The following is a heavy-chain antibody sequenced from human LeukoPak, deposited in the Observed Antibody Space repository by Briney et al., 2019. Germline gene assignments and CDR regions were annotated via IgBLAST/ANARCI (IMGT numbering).Heavy chain of an antibody. D-gene: IGHD1-26*01. CDR1: GFAVSNNY. J-gene: IGHJ6*03. CDR2: IRYDGSNK. CDR3: AKDKESIVGATGNYYYYYMDV. Sequence: QPGGSLRLSCAASGFAVSNNYMSWVRQAPGKGLEWVAFIRYDGSNKYYADSVKGRFTISRDNSKNTLYLQMNSLRAEDTAVYYCAKDKESIVGATGNYYYYYMDVWGKGTTVTVSS. V-gene: IGHV3-30*02.